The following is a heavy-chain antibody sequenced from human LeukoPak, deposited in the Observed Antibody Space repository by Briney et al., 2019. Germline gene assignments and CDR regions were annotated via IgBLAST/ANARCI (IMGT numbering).Heavy chain of an antibody. CDR3: ANGRFLRYCSGGSCPEFDY. CDR2: ISYDGSNK. D-gene: IGHD2-15*01. CDR1: GFTFSSYG. J-gene: IGHJ4*02. Sequence: GGSLRLSCAASGFTFSSYGMHWVRQAPGKGLEWVAVISYDGSNKYYADSVKGRFTISRDNSKNTLYLQMNSLRAEDAAVYYCANGRFLRYCSGGSCPEFDYWGQGTLVTVSS. V-gene: IGHV3-30*18.